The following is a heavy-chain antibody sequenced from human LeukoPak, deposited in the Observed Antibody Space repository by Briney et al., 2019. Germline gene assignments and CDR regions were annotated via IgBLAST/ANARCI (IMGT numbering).Heavy chain of an antibody. CDR3: TKGKDTLNPYWYFDV. D-gene: IGHD2-15*01. J-gene: IGHJ2*01. CDR1: GFTFDDYA. CDR2: INWSGVST. Sequence: GGSLRLSCAASGFTFDDYAMSWVRQAPGKGLEWVSGINWSGVSTGHADSVKGRFTISRDHTKTSLFLQMNSLRAEDTAFYYCTKGKDTLNPYWYFDVWGRGTLVTVSS. V-gene: IGHV3-20*04.